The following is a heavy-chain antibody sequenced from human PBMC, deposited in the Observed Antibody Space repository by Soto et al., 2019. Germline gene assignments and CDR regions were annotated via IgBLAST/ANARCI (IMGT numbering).Heavy chain of an antibody. CDR3: ARQGFSKHYFYAADV. CDR2: IDPGDSQT. J-gene: IGHJ6*02. D-gene: IGHD6-13*01. Sequence: GESLKISCKGSGYSFNKSWIGWVRQMPGKGLEWMGIIDPGDSQTINGPSFQGQVTISADKSISTAYLQWSSLKASDAAIYYCARQGFSKHYFYAADVWGQGTTVTVSS. V-gene: IGHV5-51*01. CDR1: GYSFNKSW.